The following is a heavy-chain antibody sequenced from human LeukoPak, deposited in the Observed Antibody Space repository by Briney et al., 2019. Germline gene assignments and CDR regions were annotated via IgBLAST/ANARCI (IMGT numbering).Heavy chain of an antibody. V-gene: IGHV3-48*03. CDR1: EFTFSSYY. D-gene: IGHD6-19*01. Sequence: GGSLRLSCAASEFTFSSYYMNWIREAPGKGLQWLTYISSSGNITYYADSVRGRFTVSRDNMKNVLFLEMNSLRVEDTAIYYCEAGIGDYWGQGTLVTVSS. CDR2: ISSSGNIT. CDR3: EAGIGDY. J-gene: IGHJ4*01.